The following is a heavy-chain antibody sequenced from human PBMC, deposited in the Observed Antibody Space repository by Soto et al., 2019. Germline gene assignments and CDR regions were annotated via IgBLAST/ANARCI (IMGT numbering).Heavy chain of an antibody. J-gene: IGHJ5*01. D-gene: IGHD6-19*01. CDR3: ARGHQSTGWRGKWFDS. CDR1: GYTFTNYG. CDR2: IVTYNGNT. Sequence: QVQLVQSGTEVKKPGASVKVSCKASGYTFTNYGITWVRQVPGQGLEWVGWIVTYNGNTNSAQKIQGRVTMTTDTXTNXAYMELRSLRSDDTPVYYCARGHQSTGWRGKWFDSWGQGTLVTVSS. V-gene: IGHV1-18*01.